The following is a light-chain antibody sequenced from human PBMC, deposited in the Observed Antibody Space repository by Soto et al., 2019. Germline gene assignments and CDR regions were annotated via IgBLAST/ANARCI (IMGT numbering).Light chain of an antibody. CDR2: DVS. J-gene: IGLJ1*01. V-gene: IGLV2-14*01. CDR1: SSDVGGYNY. Sequence: QSALTQPASVSGSPGQSITISCTGTSSDVGGYNYVSWYQQHPGKAPKLMIYDVSNRPSGVSNRFSGSKSGNTASLTISGLQAEDEADYYCSSYTSRSPYVFVTATKVTVL. CDR3: SSYTSRSPYV.